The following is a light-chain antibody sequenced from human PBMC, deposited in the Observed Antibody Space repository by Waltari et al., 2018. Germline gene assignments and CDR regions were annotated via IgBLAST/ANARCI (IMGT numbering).Light chain of an antibody. CDR2: GAS. J-gene: IGKJ1*01. V-gene: IGKV1-33*01. Sequence: DIQMTQSPSSLSASVRDRVTITCRASQDISKYLSWYQQKPGKAPKLLIYGASNLETGVSSRFSGSGSGTAFTFTISSLQPEDIATYYCQQYDNLPVTFGQGTRVDIK. CDR1: QDISKY. CDR3: QQYDNLPVT.